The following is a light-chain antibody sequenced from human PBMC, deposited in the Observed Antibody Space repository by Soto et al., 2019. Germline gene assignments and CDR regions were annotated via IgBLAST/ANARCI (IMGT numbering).Light chain of an antibody. Sequence: DVVMTQSPLSLPVTLGQPASISCRSSQSLKHSDGNTYLNWFQQRPGQSPRRLIYEVSDRDSGVPDRFSGSGSGTDFTLKISRVEAEDVGVYYCVQGTHGPGTFGQGTEVEVK. CDR2: EVS. CDR3: VQGTHGPGT. V-gene: IGKV2-30*02. J-gene: IGKJ1*01. CDR1: QSLKHSDGNTY.